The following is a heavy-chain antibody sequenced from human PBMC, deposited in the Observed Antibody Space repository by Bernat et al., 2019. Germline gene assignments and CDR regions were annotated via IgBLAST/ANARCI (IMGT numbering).Heavy chain of an antibody. V-gene: IGHV1-2*02. Sequence: QVQLVQSGAEVKKPGASVMVSCKASGYTFTGYYMHWVRQTPGQGLEWMGWSNPNSGGTNYAQKLKGRVTMTRDKSISTAYMEMSRLGSDDTAVDYCASSESGDYEGAFDIWGQGTMVTVSS. CDR2: SNPNSGGT. CDR1: GYTFTGYY. D-gene: IGHD4-17*01. J-gene: IGHJ3*02. CDR3: ASSESGDYEGAFDI.